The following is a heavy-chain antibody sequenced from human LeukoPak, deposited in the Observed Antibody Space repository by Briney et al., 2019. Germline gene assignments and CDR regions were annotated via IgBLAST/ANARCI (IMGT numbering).Heavy chain of an antibody. CDR1: GGTFSSYA. D-gene: IGHD3-10*01. CDR2: IFTILGTA. Sequence: SVKVSCKASGGTFSSYAISWVRQAPGRGLEWMGGIFTILGTANCAQKFQGRVTMTRNTSISTAYMELSSLRSEDTAVYYCARGVRELLWFGELLSHYYYYYMDVWGKGTTVTISS. J-gene: IGHJ6*03. CDR3: ARGVRELLWFGELLSHYYYYYMDV. V-gene: IGHV1-69*05.